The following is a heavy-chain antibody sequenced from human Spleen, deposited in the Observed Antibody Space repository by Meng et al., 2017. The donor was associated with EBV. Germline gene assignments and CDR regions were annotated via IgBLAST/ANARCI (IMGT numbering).Heavy chain of an antibody. J-gene: IGHJ5*02. CDR3: ARFTSMVRGAFDP. Sequence: QVQLQEMGQGLVTPSGTMSLTCAVSGDSISSNNWWSWVRQPPGKGLEWIGEIYHGGIAYYNPSLKSRVTISVDKSKNQFSLNLTSVTAADTAVYYCARFTSMVRGAFDPWGQGTLVTVSS. D-gene: IGHD3-10*01. CDR2: IYHGGIA. CDR1: GDSISSNNW. V-gene: IGHV4-4*02.